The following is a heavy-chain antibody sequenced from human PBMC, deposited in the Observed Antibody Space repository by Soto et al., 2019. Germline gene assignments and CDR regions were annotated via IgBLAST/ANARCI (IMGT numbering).Heavy chain of an antibody. CDR1: GFTVSSNY. CDR2: IYSGGST. J-gene: IGHJ4*02. Sequence: EVQLVESGGGLVQPGGSLRLSCAASGFTVSSNYMSWVRQAPGKGLEWVSVIYSGGSTYYADSVKRRFTIFRHKSKNTLYLQRNSRRAEDTGVYYCASQRGVVDYWGQGTLVTVSS. CDR3: ASQRGVVDY. V-gene: IGHV3-53*04. D-gene: IGHD3-10*01.